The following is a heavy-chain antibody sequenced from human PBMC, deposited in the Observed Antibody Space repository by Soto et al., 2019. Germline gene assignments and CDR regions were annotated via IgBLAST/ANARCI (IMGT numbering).Heavy chain of an antibody. J-gene: IGHJ4*02. CDR3: TRGRGFGHFTPPFDY. CDR1: GGSFSGYF. Sequence: SETLSLTCAVSGGSFSGYFWSWIRQPPGKGLEWIGEINHSGSTYYNPSLGSRVTVLVDTSRSQFSLKLRSVTAADTAVYFCTRGRGFGHFTPPFDYWGQGTQVTVSS. CDR2: INHSGST. D-gene: IGHD3-10*01. V-gene: IGHV4-34*01.